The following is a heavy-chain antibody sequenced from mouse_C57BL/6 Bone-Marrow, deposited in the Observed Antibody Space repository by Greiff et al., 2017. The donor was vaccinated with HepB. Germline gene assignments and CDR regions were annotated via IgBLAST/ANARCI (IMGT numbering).Heavy chain of an antibody. D-gene: IGHD1-1*01. CDR2: ISSGGSYT. V-gene: IGHV5-6*01. Sequence: EVQGVESGGDLVKPGGSLKLSCAASGFTFSSYGMSWVRQTPDKRLEWVATISSGGSYTYYPDSVKGRFTISRDNAKNTLYLQMSSLKSEDTAMYYSARRPYGSSWFAYWGQGTLVTVSA. CDR1: GFTFSSYG. CDR3: ARRPYGSSWFAY. J-gene: IGHJ3*01.